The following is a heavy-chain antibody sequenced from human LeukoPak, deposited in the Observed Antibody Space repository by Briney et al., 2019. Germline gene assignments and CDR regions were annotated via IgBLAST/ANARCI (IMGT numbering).Heavy chain of an antibody. V-gene: IGHV4-61*02. CDR1: GGSVSSGSYY. CDR3: ARTSATGATYFDY. CDR2: IYSSGGT. J-gene: IGHJ4*02. D-gene: IGHD1-26*01. Sequence: PSETLSLTCTVSGGSVSSGSYYWSWIRQPAGKGLEWIGRIYSSGGTHYNPSLQSRVTLSVDTSKNQFSLKVSYVTAADTAVYYCARTSATGATYFDYWGQGTLVTVSS.